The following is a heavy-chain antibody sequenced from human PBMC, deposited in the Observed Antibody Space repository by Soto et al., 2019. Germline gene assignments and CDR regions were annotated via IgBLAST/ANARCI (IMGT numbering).Heavy chain of an antibody. Sequence: ASVNVSCKSSGYSFTNNYVSWVRQATGQGLEWMGWMNPGSGDTGYAQKFQGRVTMTRDISIATAYMELSSLRSDDTAIYYCARMATFGSLNWFDPWGQGTLVTV. CDR2: MNPGSGDT. CDR1: GYSFTNNY. J-gene: IGHJ5*02. CDR3: ARMATFGSLNWFDP. D-gene: IGHD3-16*01. V-gene: IGHV1-8*01.